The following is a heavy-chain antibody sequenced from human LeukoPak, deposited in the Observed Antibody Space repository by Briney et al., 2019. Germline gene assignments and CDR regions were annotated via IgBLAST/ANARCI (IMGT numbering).Heavy chain of an antibody. J-gene: IGHJ4*02. CDR3: AKRVPDY. CDR1: GFTFSNYG. Sequence: GESLKISCAASGFTFSNYGMNWVRQAPGKGLEWVSGISGSGDRTYYADSVKGRFTISRDNSKNTLYLQMNNLRAEDTAVYYCAKRVPDYWGQGTLVTVSS. V-gene: IGHV3-23*01. CDR2: ISGSGDRT.